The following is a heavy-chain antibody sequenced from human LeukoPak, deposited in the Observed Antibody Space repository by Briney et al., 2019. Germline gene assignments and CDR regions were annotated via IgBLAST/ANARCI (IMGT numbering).Heavy chain of an antibody. Sequence: ASVKVSCKASGYTFTGYYMHWVRQAPGQGLEWMGWINPNSGGTNYAQKFQGRVTMTRDTSISTAYMELSRLRSDDTAVYYCARDPEASSTSAMWTDAFDIWGQGTMVTVSS. J-gene: IGHJ3*02. V-gene: IGHV1-2*02. D-gene: IGHD2-2*01. CDR1: GYTFTGYY. CDR3: ARDPEASSTSAMWTDAFDI. CDR2: INPNSGGT.